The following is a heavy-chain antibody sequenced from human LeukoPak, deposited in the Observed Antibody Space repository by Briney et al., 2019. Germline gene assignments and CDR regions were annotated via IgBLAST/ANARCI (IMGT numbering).Heavy chain of an antibody. D-gene: IGHD3-22*01. V-gene: IGHV5-51*01. CDR2: IYPGDSDT. J-gene: IGHJ4*02. CDR1: GYSFTSYW. Sequence: GESLKISCKGSGYSFTSYWIGWVRQMPGKGLEWMGVIYPGDSDTRYSPSFQGQVTISADKSISTAYLQWSSLKASDTAMYYCARHSYYDSSGYYFVHAPNTPFDYWGQGTLVTVSS. CDR3: ARHSYYDSSGYYFVHAPNTPFDY.